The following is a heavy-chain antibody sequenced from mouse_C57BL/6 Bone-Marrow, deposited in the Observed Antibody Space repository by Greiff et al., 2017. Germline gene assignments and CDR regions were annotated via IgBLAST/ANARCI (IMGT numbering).Heavy chain of an antibody. CDR3: ARDDYDVAWFAY. CDR2: IDPNSGGT. CDR1: GYTFTSYW. J-gene: IGHJ3*01. Sequence: QVQLQQPGAELVRPGSSVKLSCKASGYTFTSYWMDWVKQRPGQGLEWIGRIDPNSGGTKYNEKFKSKATLTVDKPSSTAYMQLSSLTSEDSAVYYCARDDYDVAWFAYWGQGTLVTVSA. V-gene: IGHV1-72*01. D-gene: IGHD2-4*01.